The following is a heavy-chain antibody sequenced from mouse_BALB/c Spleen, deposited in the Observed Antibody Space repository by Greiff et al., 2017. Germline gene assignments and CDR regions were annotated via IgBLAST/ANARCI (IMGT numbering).Heavy chain of an antibody. D-gene: IGHD3-1*01. V-gene: IGHV1-69*02. CDR2: IDPSDSYT. J-gene: IGHJ4*01. Sequence: VQLQQSGAELVKPGASVKLSCKASGYTFTSYWMHWVKQRPGQGLEWIGEIDPSDSYTNYNQKFKGKATLTVDKSSSTAYMQLSSLTSEDSAVYYCARYSSGYYYAMDYWGQGTSVTVSS. CDR3: ARYSSGYYYAMDY. CDR1: GYTFTSYW.